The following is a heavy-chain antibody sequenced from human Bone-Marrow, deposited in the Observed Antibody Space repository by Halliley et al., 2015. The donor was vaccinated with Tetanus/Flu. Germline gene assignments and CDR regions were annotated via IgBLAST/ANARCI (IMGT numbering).Heavy chain of an antibody. CDR3: ARDSQYSDSPLSDGALDI. J-gene: IGHJ3*02. Sequence: TLSLTCTVSGGSISSYFWMWIRQPPGKGLEWIGHIYYSGSTEYNPSLKSRVTMSLDTSKKQFSLRLRSVTAADTAVYYCARDSQYSDSPLSDGALDIWGQGTMVTVFS. D-gene: IGHD5-12*01. CDR2: IYYSGST. CDR1: GGSISSYF. V-gene: IGHV4-59*01.